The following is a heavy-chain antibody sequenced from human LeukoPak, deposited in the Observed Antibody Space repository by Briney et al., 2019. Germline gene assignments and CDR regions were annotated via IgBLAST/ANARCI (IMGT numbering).Heavy chain of an antibody. D-gene: IGHD3/OR15-3a*01. J-gene: IGHJ4*02. CDR1: DGSISSYY. V-gene: IGHV4-59*04. CDR3: ARQTGSGLFTLP. Sequence: SETLSLTCTVSDGSISSYYWSWIRQPPGKGLEWIGSIYYTGNTYYNASLKSRVTISIDTSKNQISLRLTSVTATDTAMYYCARQTGSGLFTLPGGQGTLVTVSS. CDR2: IYYTGNT.